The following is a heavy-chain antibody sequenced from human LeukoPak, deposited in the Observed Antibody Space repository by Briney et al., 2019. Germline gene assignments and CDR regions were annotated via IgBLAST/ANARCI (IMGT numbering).Heavy chain of an antibody. D-gene: IGHD3-22*01. CDR1: GYTFTSYG. V-gene: IGHV1-18*01. J-gene: IGHJ5*02. CDR2: ISAYNGNT. Sequence: ASVKVSCKASGYTFTSYGISWVRQAPGQGLEWMGWISAYNGNTNYAQKLQGRVTMTTDTSTSTAYMELRSLRSDDTAVYYCARWAWGPFGPRYYDSSGYYYSNWIDPWGQGTLVTVSS. CDR3: ARWAWGPFGPRYYDSSGYYYSNWIDP.